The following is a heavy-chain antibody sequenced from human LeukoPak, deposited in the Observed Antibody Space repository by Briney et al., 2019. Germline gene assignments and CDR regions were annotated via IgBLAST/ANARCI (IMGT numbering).Heavy chain of an antibody. V-gene: IGHV3-21*01. CDR2: ISSSSSYI. J-gene: IGHJ4*02. D-gene: IGHD3-10*01. CDR3: ARDAYSWFGESSAHFDY. CDR1: GFTFSSYS. Sequence: PGGSLRLSCAASGFTFSSYSMNWVRQAPGKGLEWVSSISSSSSYIYYADSVKGRFTISRDNAKNSLYLQMNNLRAEDTAVYYCARDAYSWFGESSAHFDYWGQGTLVTVSS.